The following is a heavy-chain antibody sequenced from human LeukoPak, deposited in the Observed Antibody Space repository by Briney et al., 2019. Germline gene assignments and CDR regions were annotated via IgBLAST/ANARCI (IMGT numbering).Heavy chain of an antibody. D-gene: IGHD3-22*01. V-gene: IGHV4-59*12. Sequence: TSETLSLTCTVSGGSISSYYWSWIRQPPGKGLEWIGYIYYSGTTKYNPSLKSRVTISVDTSKNQFSLKLSSVTAADTAVYYCARGQWLPVFDFWGQGTLVTVSS. CDR2: IYYSGTT. J-gene: IGHJ4*02. CDR1: GGSISSYY. CDR3: ARGQWLPVFDF.